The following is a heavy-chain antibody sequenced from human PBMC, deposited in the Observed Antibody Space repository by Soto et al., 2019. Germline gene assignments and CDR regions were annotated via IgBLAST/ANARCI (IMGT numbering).Heavy chain of an antibody. J-gene: IGHJ6*02. CDR2: ISPGGTI. Sequence: PGGALSLFCGASGFIFSSYALKWGRQAPRHGLAWVSYISPGGTIYYGDSVKGRFTISSDNAKNSLFLQMNSLRAEDTAVYYCARERPSSDFWSGYSYGMDVWGQGTTVTVSS. CDR3: ARERPSSDFWSGYSYGMDV. V-gene: IGHV3-48*03. CDR1: GFIFSSYA. D-gene: IGHD3-3*01.